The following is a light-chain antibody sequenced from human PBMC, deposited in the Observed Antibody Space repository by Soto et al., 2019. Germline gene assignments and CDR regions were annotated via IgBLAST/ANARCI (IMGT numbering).Light chain of an antibody. Sequence: QSVLTQPPSASGTPGQRVTIYCSGSSFNIGSNTVNWYQQLPGTAPKLLIYSNSQRPSGVPDRFSGSKSGTAASLAISGLQSEDEADYYCAAWDDSLKEPVFGGGTQLTVL. J-gene: IGLJ7*01. CDR3: AAWDDSLKEPV. CDR2: SNS. V-gene: IGLV1-44*01. CDR1: SFNIGSNT.